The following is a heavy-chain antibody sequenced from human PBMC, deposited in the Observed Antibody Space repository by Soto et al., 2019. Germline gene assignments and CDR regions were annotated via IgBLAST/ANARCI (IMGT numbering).Heavy chain of an antibody. CDR1: GFSPTTYGVG. Sequence: QITLKESGPALVKPTQTLTLTCTFSGFSPTTYGVGVGWIRLPPGKALEWLALIFCNDDGRSSPSLKSWLTITKDASKTHVVFTMTTMDPVYTSTYFCVHTGYSYDPFAYWGRGTLVTVS. CDR3: VHTGYSYDPFAY. V-gene: IGHV2-5*01. J-gene: IGHJ4*02. CDR2: IFCNDDG. D-gene: IGHD5-18*01.